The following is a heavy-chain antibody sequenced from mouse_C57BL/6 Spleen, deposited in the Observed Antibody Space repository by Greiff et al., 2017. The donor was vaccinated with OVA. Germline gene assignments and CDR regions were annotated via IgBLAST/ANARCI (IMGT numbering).Heavy chain of an antibody. CDR3: TYYYGSSPFAY. Sequence: EVQLVESGAELVRPGASVKLSCTASGFNIKDYYMHWVKQRPEQGLEWIGRIDPEDGDTEYAPKFQGKATMTADTSSNTAYLQLSSLTSEYTAVYYCTYYYGSSPFAYWGQGTLVTVSA. CDR2: IDPEDGDT. CDR1: GFNIKDYY. D-gene: IGHD1-1*01. J-gene: IGHJ3*01. V-gene: IGHV14-1*01.